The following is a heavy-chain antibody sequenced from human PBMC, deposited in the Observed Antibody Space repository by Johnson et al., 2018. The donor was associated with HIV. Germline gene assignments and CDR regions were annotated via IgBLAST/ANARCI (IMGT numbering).Heavy chain of an antibody. CDR1: GFTFSDYY. CDR2: ISSSGTTV. V-gene: IGHV3-11*04. D-gene: IGHD5-18*01. J-gene: IGHJ3*02. CDR3: ARAYTYGAFDI. Sequence: QMLLVESGGGLVNPGGSLRLSCAASGFTFSDYYMSCIRQTPGKGLEWVSYISSSGTTVYYADSVKGRFSISRDNAKHSLSLHMNSLRADDTAVYYCARAYTYGAFDIWGQGTTVTISS.